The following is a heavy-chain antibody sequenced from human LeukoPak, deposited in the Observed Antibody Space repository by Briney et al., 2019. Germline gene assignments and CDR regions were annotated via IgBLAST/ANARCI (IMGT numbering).Heavy chain of an antibody. J-gene: IGHJ4*02. Sequence: AAVKVSCKASGYTFTNYGISWVRQAPGQGLEWMGWISVYNGNTNYAQKVQGRVTITTDTYTSIAYMELRSLRADDTAVYYCARDEDTALAPGGYWGQGTLVTVSS. V-gene: IGHV1-18*01. CDR1: GYTFTNYG. D-gene: IGHD5-18*01. CDR3: ARDEDTALAPGGY. CDR2: ISVYNGNT.